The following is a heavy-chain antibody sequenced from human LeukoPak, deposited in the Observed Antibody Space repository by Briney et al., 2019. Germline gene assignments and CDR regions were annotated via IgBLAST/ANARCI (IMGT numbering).Heavy chain of an antibody. CDR1: GGTFSSYA. CDR2: IIPILGIA. Sequence: GASVKVSCKASGGTFSSYAISWVRQAPGQGLEWTGRIIPILGIANYAQKFQGRVTITADKSTSTAYMELSSLRSEDTAVYYCARDGDYGDYGYYYGMDVWGQGTTVTVSS. V-gene: IGHV1-69*04. CDR3: ARDGDYGDYGYYYGMDV. J-gene: IGHJ6*02. D-gene: IGHD4-17*01.